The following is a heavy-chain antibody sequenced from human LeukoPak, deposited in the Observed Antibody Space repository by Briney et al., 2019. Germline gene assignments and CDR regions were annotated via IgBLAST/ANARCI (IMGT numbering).Heavy chain of an antibody. J-gene: IGHJ6*04. CDR2: IKTDGSIA. V-gene: IGHV3-74*01. CDR1: GFSFSFYW. D-gene: IGHD3-10*02. CDR3: AELGITMIGGV. Sequence: GGSLRLSCAASGFSFSFYWMHWVRQAPGKGPVWVSRIKTDGSIADYADSVKGRFTISRDNAKNTLYLQMNSLRAEDTAVYYCAELGITMIGGVWGKGPTVTISS.